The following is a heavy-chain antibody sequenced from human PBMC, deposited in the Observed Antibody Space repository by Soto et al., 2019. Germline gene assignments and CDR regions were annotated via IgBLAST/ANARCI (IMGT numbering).Heavy chain of an antibody. Sequence: QVKLVQSGAEVKKPGASVKVSCKAFGYTFTSYGITWVRQAPGQGLEWMGWISTSHGYTSSAQKVQGRVTMTRDTATSTAYMELRSLRSDDTAVYYCVKDRDLSGSLSDYWGQGSLVTVSS. CDR3: VKDRDLSGSLSDY. D-gene: IGHD1-26*01. V-gene: IGHV1-18*01. CDR1: GYTFTSYG. CDR2: ISTSHGYT. J-gene: IGHJ4*02.